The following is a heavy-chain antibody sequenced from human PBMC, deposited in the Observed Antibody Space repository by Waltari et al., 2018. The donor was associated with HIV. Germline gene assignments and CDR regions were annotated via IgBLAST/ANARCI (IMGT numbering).Heavy chain of an antibody. J-gene: IGHJ5*02. CDR1: GFNFDDYA. V-gene: IGHV3-9*01. CDR2: SCCSRHGL. CDR3: ARDSRGFRGYEGNWFDP. D-gene: IGHD5-12*01. Sequence: EVQLVESGGGLVQPGRSLRLTCTTSGFNFDDYAMHWIRQAPGKGWEGVAGSCCSRHGLGYADAVRGRFTVSRDNSKNSLYLQMDSLRAEDTALYYCARDSRGFRGYEGNWFDPWGQGTLVTVSS.